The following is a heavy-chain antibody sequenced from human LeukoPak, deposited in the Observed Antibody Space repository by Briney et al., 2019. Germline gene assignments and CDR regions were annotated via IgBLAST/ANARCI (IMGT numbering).Heavy chain of an antibody. J-gene: IGHJ4*02. Sequence: EASVKVSCKASGYAFTSYYMPRVRQAPGQGVEWMGIINPSGGSTSYAQKFQGRVTMTRDTSTSTVYMELSSLRSEDTAVYYCASTPPGSYGYGDFDYWGQGTLVTVSS. CDR2: INPSGGST. CDR1: GYAFTSYY. V-gene: IGHV1-46*01. CDR3: ASTPPGSYGYGDFDY. D-gene: IGHD5-18*01.